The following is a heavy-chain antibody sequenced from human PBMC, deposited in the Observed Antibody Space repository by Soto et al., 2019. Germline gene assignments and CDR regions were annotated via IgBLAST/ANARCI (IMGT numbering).Heavy chain of an antibody. CDR1: GYTFTSYG. CDR2: ISAYNGNT. Sequence: QVQLVQSGAEVKKPGASVKVSCKASGYTFTSYGISWVRQAPGQGLEWMGWISAYNGNTNYAQKLQGRVTMTTDTSTRTAYMELRSLRSYDTAVYYCARGELGYCSSTSCYYALDIWGQGTMVTVSS. CDR3: ARGELGYCSSTSCYYALDI. D-gene: IGHD2-2*01. J-gene: IGHJ3*02. V-gene: IGHV1-18*01.